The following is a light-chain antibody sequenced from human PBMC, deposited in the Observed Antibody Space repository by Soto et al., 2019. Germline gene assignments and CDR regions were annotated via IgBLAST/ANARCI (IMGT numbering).Light chain of an antibody. J-gene: IGLJ2*01. Sequence: QSALTQPPSASGSPGQSVTISCTGTSSDVGGYNYVSWYQQHPGKATKLMIYEVSKRPSGVPDRFSGSKSGNTASLTVSGLQAEDEADYYCSSYAGSNNFVVFGGGTKLTV. CDR1: SSDVGGYNY. CDR2: EVS. V-gene: IGLV2-8*01. CDR3: SSYAGSNNFVV.